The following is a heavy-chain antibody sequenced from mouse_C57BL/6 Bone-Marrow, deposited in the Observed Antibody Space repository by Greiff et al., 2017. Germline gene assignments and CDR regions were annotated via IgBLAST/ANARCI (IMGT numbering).Heavy chain of an antibody. Sequence: VKQRPGQGLEWIGRIHPSDSDTNYNQKFKGKATLTVDKSSSTAYMQLSSLTSEDSAVYYCAILPHYYGSRPPFAYWGQGTLVTVSA. J-gene: IGHJ3*01. CDR3: AILPHYYGSRPPFAY. D-gene: IGHD1-1*01. V-gene: IGHV1-74*01. CDR2: IHPSDSDT.